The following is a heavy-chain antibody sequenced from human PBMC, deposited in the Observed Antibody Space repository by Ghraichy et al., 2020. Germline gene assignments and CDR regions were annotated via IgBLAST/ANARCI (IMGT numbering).Heavy chain of an antibody. V-gene: IGHV3-7*01. CDR2: IKQDGSEK. J-gene: IGHJ4*02. CDR1: GFTFSNYW. D-gene: IGHD3-22*01. Sequence: SCAASGFTFSNYWMAWVRQAPGKGLEWVANIKQDGSEKFYVDSVKGRFTISRDNAKKSLYLHMNSLRAEDTAVYYCARDLEISYYDSRGYYGYWGQGSLVTVSS. CDR3: ARDLEISYYDSRGYYGY.